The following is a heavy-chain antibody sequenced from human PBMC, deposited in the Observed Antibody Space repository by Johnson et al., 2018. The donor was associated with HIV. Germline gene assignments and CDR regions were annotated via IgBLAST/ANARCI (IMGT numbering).Heavy chain of an antibody. J-gene: IGHJ3*02. Sequence: VQLVESGGGLIQPGGSLRLSCAASGFFFDDYAMHWVRQAPGKGLEWVSGISWNSGSIGYAASVKGRFTISRDNSKNTLSLQMNSLRVEDTAVYYCAREPRLLTDAFDIWGQGTMVTVSS. CDR3: AREPRLLTDAFDI. V-gene: IGHV3-9*01. CDR1: GFFFDDYA. CDR2: ISWNSGSI. D-gene: IGHD5-18*01.